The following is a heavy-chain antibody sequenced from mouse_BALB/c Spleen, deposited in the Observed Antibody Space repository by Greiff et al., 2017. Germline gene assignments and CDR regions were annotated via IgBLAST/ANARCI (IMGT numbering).Heavy chain of an antibody. CDR2: ISSGGGST. CDR3: ARSTTATAWFAY. Sequence: DVKLVESGGGLVKPGGSLKLSCAASGFAFSSYDMSWVRQTPEKRLEWVAYISSGGGSTYYPDTVKGRFTISRDNAKNTLYLQMSSLKSEDTAMYYCARSTTATAWFAYWGQGTLVTVSA. CDR1: GFAFSSYD. J-gene: IGHJ3*01. V-gene: IGHV5-12-1*01. D-gene: IGHD1-2*01.